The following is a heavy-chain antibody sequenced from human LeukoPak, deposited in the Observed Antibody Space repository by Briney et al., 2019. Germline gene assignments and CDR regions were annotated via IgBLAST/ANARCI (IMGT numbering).Heavy chain of an antibody. V-gene: IGHV3-33*01. J-gene: IGHJ4*02. CDR3: ARDISSSWYDY. CDR1: GFTFRSYG. Sequence: GRSLRLSCAASGFTFRSYGMHWVRQAPGKGLEWVALIWYDGSDKYYADSVKGRFTISRDNSKNTLYLQMNSLRAEDTAVYYCARDISSSWYDYWGQGTLVTVSS. D-gene: IGHD6-13*01. CDR2: IWYDGSDK.